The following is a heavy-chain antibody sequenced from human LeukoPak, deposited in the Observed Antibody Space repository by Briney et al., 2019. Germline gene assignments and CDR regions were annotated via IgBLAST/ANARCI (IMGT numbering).Heavy chain of an antibody. CDR3: ARGGHFDSSFDY. D-gene: IGHD3-9*01. V-gene: IGHV3-21*01. J-gene: IGHJ4*02. Sequence: PGGSLRLSCAASGFTFSSYSMNWVRQAPGKGLEWVSSISSSSSYIYYAGSVKGRFTISRDNAKNSLYLQMNSLRAEDTAVYYCARGGHFDSSFDYWGQGTLVTVSS. CDR2: ISSSSSYI. CDR1: GFTFSSYS.